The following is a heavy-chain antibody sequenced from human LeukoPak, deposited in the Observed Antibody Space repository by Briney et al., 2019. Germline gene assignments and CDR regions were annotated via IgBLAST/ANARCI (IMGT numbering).Heavy chain of an antibody. CDR1: GFTFSGSA. J-gene: IGHJ6*03. CDR3: TADLGTTSLQDYYYYMDV. CDR2: IRSKANSYAT. Sequence: GGSLRLSCAASGFTFSGSAMHWVHQASGKGLEWVGRIRSKANSYATAYAASVKGRFTISRDDSKNTLYLQMNSLKTEDTAVYYCTADLGTTSLQDYYYYMDVWGDGTTVTVSS. D-gene: IGHD1-7*01. V-gene: IGHV3-73*01.